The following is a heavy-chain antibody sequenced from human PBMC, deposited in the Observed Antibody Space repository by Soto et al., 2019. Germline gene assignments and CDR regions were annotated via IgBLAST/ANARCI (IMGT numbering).Heavy chain of an antibody. CDR2: VHESGST. CDR3: ARGTRALITSFFAS. V-gene: IGHV4-59*01. J-gene: IGHJ4*02. CDR1: GDAISNSY. D-gene: IGHD1-20*01. Sequence: PXETLSLTCSVSGDAISNSYWSWIRQTPGRGLEWIGCVHESGSTDYNPSLKGRVTISLHTSKSQFSLSLRSATAADTATYYCARGTRALITSFFASWGQGIPVTVSS.